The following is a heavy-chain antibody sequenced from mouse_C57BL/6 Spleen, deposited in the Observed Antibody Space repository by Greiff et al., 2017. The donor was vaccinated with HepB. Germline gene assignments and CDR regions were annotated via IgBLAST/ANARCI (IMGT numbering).Heavy chain of an antibody. V-gene: IGHV1-9*01. Sequence: QVQLQQSGAELMKPGASVKLSCKATGYTFTGYWIEWVKQRPGHGLEWIGEIFPGSGSTNYNEKFKGKATFTADTSSNTAYMQLSSLTTEDSAIYYCARRDYGSPFAYWGQGTLVTVSA. CDR2: IFPGSGST. CDR1: GYTFTGYW. D-gene: IGHD1-1*01. J-gene: IGHJ3*01. CDR3: ARRDYGSPFAY.